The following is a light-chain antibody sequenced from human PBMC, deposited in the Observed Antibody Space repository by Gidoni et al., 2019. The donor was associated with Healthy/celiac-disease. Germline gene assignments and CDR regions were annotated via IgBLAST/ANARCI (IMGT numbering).Light chain of an antibody. CDR1: SSNVEVNS. CDR3: AVWDDTLTGYV. CDR2: RDN. J-gene: IGLJ1*01. V-gene: IGLV1-47*01. Sequence: QSLVTQPPSASGTPGQRVTISCSGTSSNVEVNSVYWYQQVPGMAPKLLIYRDNDRPSGVPDRFSGSKSGTSASLAISGLRPEDEADYYCAVWDDTLTGYVFGPGTKVTAL.